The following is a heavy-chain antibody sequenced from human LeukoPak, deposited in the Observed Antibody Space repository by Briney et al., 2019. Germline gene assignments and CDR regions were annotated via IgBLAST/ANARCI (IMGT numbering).Heavy chain of an antibody. Sequence: PGGPLRLSCAASGFTFDDYAMHWVRQAPGKGLEWVSGISWNSGSIGYADSVKGRFTISRDNAKNSLYLQMNSLRAEDTALYYCAKVRSMVRGDYYFDYWGQGTLVTVSS. V-gene: IGHV3-9*01. CDR1: GFTFDDYA. D-gene: IGHD3-10*01. CDR3: AKVRSMVRGDYYFDY. J-gene: IGHJ4*02. CDR2: ISWNSGSI.